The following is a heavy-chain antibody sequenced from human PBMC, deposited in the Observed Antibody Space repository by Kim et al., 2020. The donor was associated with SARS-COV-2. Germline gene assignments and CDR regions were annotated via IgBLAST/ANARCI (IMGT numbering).Heavy chain of an antibody. CDR1: GFTFSSYR. J-gene: IGHJ6*02. CDR2: MNSDGTTT. CDR3: ARGYYDMDV. V-gene: IGHV3-74*01. Sequence: GESLKISCAASGFTFSSYRMHWVRQAPGKGLVWVSLMNSDGTTTNYADSVKGRFTFSGDKAKNTVYLQMNSLSAADTAVYYCARGYYDMDVWGQGTTVTVSS.